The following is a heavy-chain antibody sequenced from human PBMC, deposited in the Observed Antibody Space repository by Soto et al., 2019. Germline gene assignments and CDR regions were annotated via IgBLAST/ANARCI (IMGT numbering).Heavy chain of an antibody. D-gene: IGHD3-10*01. V-gene: IGHV4-34*01. CDR2: INHSGST. CDR1: GGSFSGYY. J-gene: IGHJ6*04. CDR3: AREGEYGSGSYYNLDV. Sequence: SETLSLTCAVYGGSFSGYYWSWIRQPPGKGLEWIGEINHSGSTNYNPSLKSRVTISVDTSKNQFSLKLSSVTAADTAVYYCAREGEYGSGSYYNLDVWGKGTTVTVSS.